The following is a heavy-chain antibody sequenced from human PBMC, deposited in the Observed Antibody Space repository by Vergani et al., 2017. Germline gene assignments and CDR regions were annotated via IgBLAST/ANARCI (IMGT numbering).Heavy chain of an antibody. J-gene: IGHJ6*02. Sequence: QVQLVESGGGVVQPGRSLRLSCAASGFTFSSYGMHWVRQAPGKGLGWVAVIWYDGSNKYYADSVKGRFTISRDNSKNTLYLQMNSLRAEDTAVYYCARDWGVTVFLDGMDVWGQGTTVTVSS. CDR2: IWYDGSNK. V-gene: IGHV3-33*01. CDR1: GFTFSSYG. CDR3: ARDWGVTVFLDGMDV. D-gene: IGHD3-10*01.